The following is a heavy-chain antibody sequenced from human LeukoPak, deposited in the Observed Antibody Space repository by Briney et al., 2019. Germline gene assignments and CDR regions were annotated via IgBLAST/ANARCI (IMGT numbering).Heavy chain of an antibody. D-gene: IGHD3-10*01. V-gene: IGHV1-69*05. CDR1: GGTFSSYA. CDR2: IIPVFGTA. Sequence: WASVKVSCKASGGTFSSYAISWVRQAPGQGLEWMGGIIPVFGTANYAQKFQGRVTITTDESTSTAYMELSSLRSEDTAVYYCARSDALLCFGELSNWGQGTLVTVSS. J-gene: IGHJ4*02. CDR3: ARSDALLCFGELSN.